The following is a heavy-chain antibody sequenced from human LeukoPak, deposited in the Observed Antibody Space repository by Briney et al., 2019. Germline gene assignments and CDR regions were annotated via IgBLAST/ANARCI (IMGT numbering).Heavy chain of an antibody. D-gene: IGHD1-26*01. V-gene: IGHV3-30*02. CDR1: GFTFNSYG. J-gene: IGHJ4*02. CDR2: IGYGGTDK. CDR3: PRATTGYFDY. Sequence: PGGSLRLSCAASGFTFNSYGMHWVRRAPGKGLEWVAYIGYGGTDKYYADSVKGRFTISRDNSKNTFYLQMNSLRTEDTAVYYCPRATTGYFDYWGQGTLVTVSS.